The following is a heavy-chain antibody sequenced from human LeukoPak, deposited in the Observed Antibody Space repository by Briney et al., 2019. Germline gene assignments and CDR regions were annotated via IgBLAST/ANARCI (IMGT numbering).Heavy chain of an antibody. CDR1: GGSISSGSYY. J-gene: IGHJ4*02. D-gene: IGHD4-17*01. V-gene: IGHV4-61*02. Sequence: SETLSLTCTVSGGSISSGSYYWRWIRQPAGKGLEWIGRIYTSGSTNYNPSLKSRLTISVDTSKNQFSLKLSSVTAADTAVYYCARGGDYGDYEGYWGQGTLVTVSS. CDR3: ARGGDYGDYEGY. CDR2: IYTSGST.